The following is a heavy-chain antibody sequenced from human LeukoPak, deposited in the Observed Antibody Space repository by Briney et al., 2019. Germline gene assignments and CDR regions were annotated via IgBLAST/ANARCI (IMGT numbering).Heavy chain of an antibody. V-gene: IGHV1-2*06. CDR1: GYTFTGYY. CDR2: INPNSGGT. Sequence: ASVKVSCKASGYTFTGYYMHWVRQAPGQGLEWMGRINPNSGGTNYAQKFQGRVTMTRDTSISTAYMELSRLRSDDTAVHYCAKFSSIAARGDAFDIWGQGTMVTVSS. CDR3: AKFSSIAARGDAFDI. J-gene: IGHJ3*02. D-gene: IGHD6-6*01.